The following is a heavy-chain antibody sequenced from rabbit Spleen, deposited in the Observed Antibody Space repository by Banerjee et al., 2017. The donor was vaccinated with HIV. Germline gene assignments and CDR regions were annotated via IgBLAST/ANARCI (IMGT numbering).Heavy chain of an antibody. CDR3: ARDDNAGGVDYKL. D-gene: IGHD4-2*01. V-gene: IGHV1S45*01. CDR2: INTRTGAT. Sequence: QEHLVESGGGLVKPEGSLTLTCKASAFSFGDRDVMCWVRQAAGKGLEWIACINTRTGATAYANWAKGRFTISKASSTTVTLQMTSLTAADTATYFCARDDNAGGVDYKLWGQGTLVTVS. J-gene: IGHJ4*01. CDR1: AFSFGDRDV.